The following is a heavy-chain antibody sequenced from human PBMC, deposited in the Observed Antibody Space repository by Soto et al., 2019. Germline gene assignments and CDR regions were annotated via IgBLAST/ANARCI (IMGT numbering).Heavy chain of an antibody. J-gene: IGHJ6*02. V-gene: IGHV3-30*18. D-gene: IGHD2-21*02. Sequence: GGSLRLSCAASGFTFSSYGMHWVRQAPGKGLEWVAVISYDGSNKYYADSVKGRFTISRDNSKNTLYLQMNSLRAEDTAVYYCAKNVVVTSYYYYGMDVWGQGTTVTVSS. CDR3: AKNVVVTSYYYYGMDV. CDR2: ISYDGSNK. CDR1: GFTFSSYG.